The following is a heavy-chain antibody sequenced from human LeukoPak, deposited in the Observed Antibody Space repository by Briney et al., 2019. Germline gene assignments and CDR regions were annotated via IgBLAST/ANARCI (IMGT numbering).Heavy chain of an antibody. D-gene: IGHD3-3*01. J-gene: IGHJ4*02. V-gene: IGHV4-61*02. CDR3: ARERAFFGVVSPVEFDY. Sequence: TSQTLSLTCTVSGGSISSGSYYWSWIRQPAGKGLEWIGRIYTSGSTNYNPSLKSRVTISVDTSKNQFSLKLSSVTAADTAVYYCARERAFFGVVSPVEFDYWGQGTLVTVSS. CDR2: IYTSGST. CDR1: GGSISSGSYY.